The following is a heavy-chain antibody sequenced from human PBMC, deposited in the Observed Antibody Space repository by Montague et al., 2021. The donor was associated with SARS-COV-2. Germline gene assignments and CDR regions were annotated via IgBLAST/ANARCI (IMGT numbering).Heavy chain of an antibody. D-gene: IGHD3-22*01. Sequence: SETLSLTCTVSGGSISSYYWNWIRQPPGKGLEWIGYIYYSGRTNXNPXLKSRVTISVDTSKNQSSLKLSSVTAADTAVYYCARGGGSGYRYYFDYWGQGSLVTVSS. CDR2: IYYSGRT. CDR3: ARGGGSGYRYYFDY. CDR1: GGSISSYY. J-gene: IGHJ4*02. V-gene: IGHV4-59*01.